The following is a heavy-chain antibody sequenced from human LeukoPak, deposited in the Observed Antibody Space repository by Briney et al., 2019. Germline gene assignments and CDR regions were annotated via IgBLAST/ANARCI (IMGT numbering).Heavy chain of an antibody. CDR3: ATDHGSTSCYCGASDL. CDR1: GFTFSSYA. CDR2: VSSNGAKT. V-gene: IGHV3-23*01. Sequence: GGSLRLSCAASGFTFSSYAITWVRQAPGKGLEWVSAVSSNGAKTYYADSVKGRFTISRDNYKNMVFLQMNSLKTEDTAVYYCATDHGSTSCYCGASDLWGQGTMVIVSS. J-gene: IGHJ3*01. D-gene: IGHD2-2*01.